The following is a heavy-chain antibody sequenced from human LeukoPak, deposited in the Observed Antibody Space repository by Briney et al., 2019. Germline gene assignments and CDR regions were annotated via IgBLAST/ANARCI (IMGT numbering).Heavy chain of an antibody. J-gene: IGHJ3*02. Sequence: GGSLRLSCAASGFTFSSYWMSWVRQAPGKGLEWVANIKQDGSEKYYVDSVKGRFTISRDNSKNTLYLQMGSLRAEDMAVYYCAREVYDSSAAAFDIWGQGTMVTVSS. V-gene: IGHV3-7*01. CDR2: IKQDGSEK. CDR3: AREVYDSSAAAFDI. CDR1: GFTFSSYW. D-gene: IGHD3-22*01.